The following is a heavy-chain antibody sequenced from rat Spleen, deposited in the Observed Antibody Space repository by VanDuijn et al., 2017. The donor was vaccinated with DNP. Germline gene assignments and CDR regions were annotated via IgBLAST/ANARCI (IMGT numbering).Heavy chain of an antibody. CDR2: ITSSGGSRT. D-gene: IGHD4-3*01. CDR3: AKNSGYYFDY. V-gene: IGHV5-25*01. CDR1: GLTFSTSD. Sequence: EVQLVESGGGLVQPGRSMKLSCAASGLTFSTSDMAWVRQVPGKGLEWVASITSSGGSRTYYPDSVKGRFTISRDNAKSSLYLQMNSLKSEDTATYYCAKNSGYYFDYWGQGVMVTVSS. J-gene: IGHJ2*01.